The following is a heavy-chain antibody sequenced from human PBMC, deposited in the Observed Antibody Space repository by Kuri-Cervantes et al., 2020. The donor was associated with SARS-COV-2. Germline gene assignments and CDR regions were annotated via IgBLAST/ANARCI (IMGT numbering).Heavy chain of an antibody. Sequence: SGPTLVKPTQTLTLTCTVSGFSLSNARMGVSWIRQPPGKALEWLAHIFSNDEKSYSTSLKSRLTISKDTSKSQVVLTMTNMDPVDTATYYCALTNFGVVPEVDYWGQGTLVTVSS. J-gene: IGHJ4*02. D-gene: IGHD3-3*01. CDR1: GFSLSNARMG. CDR2: IFSNDEK. CDR3: ALTNFGVVPEVDY. V-gene: IGHV2-26*01.